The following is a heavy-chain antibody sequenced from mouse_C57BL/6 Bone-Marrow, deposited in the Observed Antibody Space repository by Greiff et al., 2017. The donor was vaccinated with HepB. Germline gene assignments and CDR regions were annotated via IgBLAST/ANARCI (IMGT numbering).Heavy chain of an antibody. Sequence: QVQLKQPGAELVMPGASVKLSCKASGYTFTSYWMHWVKQRPGQGLEWIGEIDPSDSYTNYNQKFKGKSTLTVDKSSSTAYMQLSSLTSEDSAVYYCARSNNYYGSNPFDYWGQGTTLTVSS. V-gene: IGHV1-69*01. J-gene: IGHJ2*01. D-gene: IGHD1-1*01. CDR2: IDPSDSYT. CDR1: GYTFTSYW. CDR3: ARSNNYYGSNPFDY.